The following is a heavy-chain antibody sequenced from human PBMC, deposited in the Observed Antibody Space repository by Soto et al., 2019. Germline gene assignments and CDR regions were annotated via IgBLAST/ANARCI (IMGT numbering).Heavy chain of an antibody. J-gene: IGHJ5*02. CDR1: GCSISSYY. Sequence: PSETLSLTCTVSGCSISSYYWSWIRQPPGKGLEWIGYIYYSGSTNYNPSLKSRVTISVDTSKNQFSLKLSSVTAADTAVYYCAREPPWYDPWGQGTLVTVSS. V-gene: IGHV4-59*01. CDR3: AREPPWYDP. CDR2: IYYSGST.